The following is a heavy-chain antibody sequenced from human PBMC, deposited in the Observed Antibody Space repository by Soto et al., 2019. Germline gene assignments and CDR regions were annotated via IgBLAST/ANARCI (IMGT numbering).Heavy chain of an antibody. V-gene: IGHV4-59*01. J-gene: IGHJ5*02. Sequence: QVQLQESGPGLVKPSETLSLTCTVSGGSISSYYWSWIRQPPGKGLEWIGYIYYSGSTNYNPSLKSRVTISVDTSKNPFSLKLSSVTAADTAVYYCAGLVVVAATQPNLKPFQYNWFDPWGQGTLVTVSS. CDR3: AGLVVVAATQPNLKPFQYNWFDP. CDR1: GGSISSYY. D-gene: IGHD2-15*01. CDR2: IYYSGST.